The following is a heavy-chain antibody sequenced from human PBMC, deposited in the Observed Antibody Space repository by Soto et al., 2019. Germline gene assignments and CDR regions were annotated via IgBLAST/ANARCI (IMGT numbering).Heavy chain of an antibody. Sequence: PGGSLRLSCAASVFTFNTYNMNLIRQAPGKGLECVSYILISSGTIYDADSVKGRFTISRDNAKTSVYMQMNSLRDEDTAVYYCVRGSLFDHWAQGTLVTVSS. V-gene: IGHV3-48*02. CDR2: ILISSGTI. CDR1: VFTFNTYN. CDR3: VRGSLFDH. J-gene: IGHJ4*02.